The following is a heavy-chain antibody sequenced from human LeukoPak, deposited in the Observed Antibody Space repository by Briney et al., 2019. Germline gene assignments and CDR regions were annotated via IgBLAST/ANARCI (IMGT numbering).Heavy chain of an antibody. V-gene: IGHV1-69*13. CDR2: IIPIFGTA. CDR3: ARDREYCSGGSCYVGDY. Sequence: SVKVSCKASGGTFISYAISWVRQAPGQGLEWMGGIIPIFGTANYAQKFQGRVTITADESTSTAYMELSSLRSEDTAVYYCARDREYCSGGSCYVGDYWGQGTLVTVSS. CDR1: GGTFISYA. J-gene: IGHJ4*02. D-gene: IGHD2-15*01.